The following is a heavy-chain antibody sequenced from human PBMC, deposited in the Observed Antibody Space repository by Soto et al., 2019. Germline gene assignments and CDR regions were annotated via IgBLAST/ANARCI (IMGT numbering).Heavy chain of an antibody. CDR2: IYSSGST. D-gene: IGHD6-13*01. Sequence: SETLSLTCTVSGGSTSIYYWSWIRQPAGKGLEWIGRIYSSGSTNYNPSLKSRVTMSVDTSKNQFSLKLSSVTAADTAVYYCARFQQLAYYFDYWGQGTLVTVSS. CDR3: ARFQQLAYYFDY. CDR1: GGSTSIYY. V-gene: IGHV4-4*07. J-gene: IGHJ4*02.